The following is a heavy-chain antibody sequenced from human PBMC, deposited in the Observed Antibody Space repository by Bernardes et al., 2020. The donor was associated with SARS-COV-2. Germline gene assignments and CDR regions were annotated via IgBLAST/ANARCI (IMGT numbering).Heavy chain of an antibody. V-gene: IGHV3-53*01. CDR3: TTGAEIYYDSSGFSYYFDF. Sequence: GGSLRLSCAASGFTVSSNYMSWVRQAPGKGLEWVSVIYSGGTTDYAAPVKGRFTISGDDSKNTMYLQMNSLKTEDTAVYYCTTGAEIYYDSSGFSYYFDFWGQGTLVTVSS. CDR1: GFTVSSNY. J-gene: IGHJ4*02. CDR2: IYSGGTT. D-gene: IGHD3-22*01.